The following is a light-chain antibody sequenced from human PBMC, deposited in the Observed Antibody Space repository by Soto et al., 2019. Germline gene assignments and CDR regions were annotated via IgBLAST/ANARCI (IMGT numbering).Light chain of an antibody. V-gene: IGLV1-44*01. CDR2: SNN. Sequence: QSVLTQPPSASGTPGQRVIISCSGSSSNIGTHIVNWYQQFPGTAPKLLIYSNNQRPSGVPDRFSGSQSGAAASLAISGLQSEDEADYYCEAWDASLNSVVFGGGTKLTVL. J-gene: IGLJ2*01. CDR3: EAWDASLNSVV. CDR1: SSNIGTHI.